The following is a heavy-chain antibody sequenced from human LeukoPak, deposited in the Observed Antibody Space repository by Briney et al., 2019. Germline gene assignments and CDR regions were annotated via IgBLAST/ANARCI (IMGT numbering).Heavy chain of an antibody. CDR3: ARVWFGELSGDY. Sequence: GGSLRLSCAASGFTFSSYAMNWVRQAPGKGLEWVSSISESGGTTDYADSVKGRLTISRDNSKNTLYLQMNSLRAEDTAVYYCARVWFGELSGDYWGQGTLVTVSS. D-gene: IGHD3-10*01. J-gene: IGHJ4*02. CDR2: ISESGGTT. V-gene: IGHV3-23*01. CDR1: GFTFSSYA.